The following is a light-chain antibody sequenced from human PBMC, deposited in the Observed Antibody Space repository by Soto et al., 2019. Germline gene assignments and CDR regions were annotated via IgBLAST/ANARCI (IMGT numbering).Light chain of an antibody. CDR2: EVS. Sequence: QSALTQPASVSGSPGQSITISCTGTSSDVGSYNYVSWHQQHPGKAPKLIIYEVSYRPSGVSNRFSGSKSGNTASLTISGLQAEDETDYYYSSYTSSSTLVFGTGTKLTVL. CDR3: SSYTSSSTLV. J-gene: IGLJ1*01. V-gene: IGLV2-14*01. CDR1: SSDVGSYNY.